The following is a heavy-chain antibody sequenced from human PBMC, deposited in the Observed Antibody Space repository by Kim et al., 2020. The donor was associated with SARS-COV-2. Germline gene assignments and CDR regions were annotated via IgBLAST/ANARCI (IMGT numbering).Heavy chain of an antibody. Sequence: SVKVSCKASGGTFSSYAISWVRQAPGQGLEWMGGIIPIFGTANYAQKFQGRVTITADESTSTAYMELSSLRSEDTAVYYCARGGPYYDSSGYYYTGLDAFDIWGQGTMVTVSS. CDR2: IIPIFGTA. J-gene: IGHJ3*02. CDR1: GGTFSSYA. CDR3: ARGGPYYDSSGYYYTGLDAFDI. D-gene: IGHD3-22*01. V-gene: IGHV1-69*13.